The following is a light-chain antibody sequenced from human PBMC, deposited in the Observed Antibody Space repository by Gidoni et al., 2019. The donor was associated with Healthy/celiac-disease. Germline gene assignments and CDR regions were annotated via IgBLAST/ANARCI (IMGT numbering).Light chain of an antibody. Sequence: AIQMTQPPSSLSASVGDRVTITCRASQGIRHDLGWYQQKPGKAPNLLIYAASSLQIGVPSRFSGSGSGTDFTLTISSLQPEDFATYYCLQDYNYPWTFGQGTKVEIK. V-gene: IGKV1-6*01. CDR2: AAS. J-gene: IGKJ1*01. CDR1: QGIRHD. CDR3: LQDYNYPWT.